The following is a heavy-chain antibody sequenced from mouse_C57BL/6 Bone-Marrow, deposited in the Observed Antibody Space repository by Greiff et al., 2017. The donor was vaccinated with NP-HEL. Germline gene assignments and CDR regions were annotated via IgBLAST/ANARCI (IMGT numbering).Heavy chain of an antibody. CDR2: INPNYGTT. D-gene: IGHD1-1*01. Sequence: VQLQQSGPELVKPGASVKISCKASGYSFTDYNMNWVKQSNGKSLEWIGVINPNYGTTSYNQKFKGKATLTVDPSSSTAYIQLNSLTSEDSAVYYCERGGYGSGYEFAYWGQGTLVTVSA. CDR1: GYSFTDYN. J-gene: IGHJ3*01. V-gene: IGHV1-39*01. CDR3: ERGGYGSGYEFAY.